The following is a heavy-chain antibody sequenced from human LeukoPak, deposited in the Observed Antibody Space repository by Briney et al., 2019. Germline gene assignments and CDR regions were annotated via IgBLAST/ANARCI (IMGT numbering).Heavy chain of an antibody. V-gene: IGHV6-1*01. D-gene: IGHD2-21*02. J-gene: IGHJ1*01. Sequence: SQTLSLTCAISGDSVSSNDASWNWIRQSPSRGLEWLGRTYYRSKWYNDYTVSVKSRISINPDTSKNQFSLQLNSVTPEDTAVYYCVRGATAVPEYFHHWGQGTLVIVSS. CDR3: VRGATAVPEYFHH. CDR1: GDSVSSNDAS. CDR2: TYYRSKWYN.